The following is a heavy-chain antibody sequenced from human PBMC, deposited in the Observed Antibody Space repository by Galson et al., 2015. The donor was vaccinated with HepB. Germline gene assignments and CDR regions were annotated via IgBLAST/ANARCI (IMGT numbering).Heavy chain of an antibody. CDR3: NRDQILGPSITMVRGVNHPFDY. V-gene: IGHV3-49*04. CDR1: GFSFGDYA. D-gene: IGHD3-10*01. Sequence: SLRLSCATSGFSFGDYAMNWVRQAPGKGLEWVGFIRSKAYGGTTEYAASVKGRFTISRDDSKSIAYLQMNSLKTEDTAVYYCNRDQILGPSITMVRGVNHPFDYWGQGTLVTVSS. CDR2: IRSKAYGGTT. J-gene: IGHJ4*02.